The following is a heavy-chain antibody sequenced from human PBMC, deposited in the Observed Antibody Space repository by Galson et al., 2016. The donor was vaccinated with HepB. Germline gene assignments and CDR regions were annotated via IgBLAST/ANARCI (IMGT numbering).Heavy chain of an antibody. J-gene: IGHJ4*02. Sequence: SLRLSCAASGFTFSSYAMSWVRQAPGKGLEWVSTIAGSGAPTYYGDSVKGRFTISRDNSKDALYLQMNSLRAEDTAIYYCAKEPFSVQTNGYTMIGLIYAYFYSWGQGTLVTVSS. CDR2: IAGSGAPT. V-gene: IGHV3-23*01. CDR1: GFTFSSYA. CDR3: AKEPFSVQTNGYTMIGLIYAYFYS. D-gene: IGHD3-22*01.